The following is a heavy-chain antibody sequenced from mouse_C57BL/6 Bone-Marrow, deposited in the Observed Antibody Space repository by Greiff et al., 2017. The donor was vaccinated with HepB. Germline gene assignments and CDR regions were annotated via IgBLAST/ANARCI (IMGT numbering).Heavy chain of an antibody. CDR2: INPSTGGT. D-gene: IGHD1-1*01. Sequence: DVQLQESGPELVKPGASVKISCKASGYSFTGYYMNWVKQSPEKSLEWIGEINPSTGGTTYNQKFKAKATLTVDKSSSTAYMQLKSLTSEDSAVYYCARMGYYGSSDYWGQGTTLTVSS. J-gene: IGHJ2*01. V-gene: IGHV1-42*01. CDR3: ARMGYYGSSDY. CDR1: GYSFTGYY.